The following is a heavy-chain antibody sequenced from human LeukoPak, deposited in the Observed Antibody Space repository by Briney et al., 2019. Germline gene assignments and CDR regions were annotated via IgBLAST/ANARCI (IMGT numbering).Heavy chain of an antibody. CDR3: ARDRLRGSYYGMDV. V-gene: IGHV4-4*07. CDR1: GGSISSYY. J-gene: IGHJ6*02. CDR2: IYTSGST. Sequence: SGTLSLTCTVSGGSISSYYWSWIRQPAGKGLEWIGRIYTSGSTNYNPSLKSRVTMSVDTSKNQFSLKLSSVTAADTAVYYCARDRLRGSYYGMDVWGQGTTVTVSS. D-gene: IGHD3-10*01.